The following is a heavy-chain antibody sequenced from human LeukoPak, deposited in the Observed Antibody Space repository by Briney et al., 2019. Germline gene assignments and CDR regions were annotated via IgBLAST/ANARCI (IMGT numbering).Heavy chain of an antibody. V-gene: IGHV3-21*01. Sequence: PGGSLRLSCAASGFTFSSYSMNWVRQAPGKGLEWVSSISSSSSYIYYADSVKGRFTISRDNAKNSLYLQMNSLRAEDTAVYYCARDRLNYYDSSGSDDYWGQGTLVTVSS. CDR3: ARDRLNYYDSSGSDDY. J-gene: IGHJ4*02. CDR2: ISSSSSYI. D-gene: IGHD3-22*01. CDR1: GFTFSSYS.